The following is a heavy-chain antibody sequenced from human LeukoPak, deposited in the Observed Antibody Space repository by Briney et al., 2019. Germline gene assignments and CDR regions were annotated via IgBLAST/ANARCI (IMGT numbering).Heavy chain of an antibody. CDR1: GFKFDDYG. D-gene: IGHD2-2*01. V-gene: IGHV3-20*04. CDR2: INWNGGRT. Sequence: GGSLRLSCTASGFKFDDYGMSWVRQAPGKGLEWVSGINWNGGRTDYVDSVKGRFTISRDNAKNSLYLQMNSLRAEDTAVYYCARDQFCSSTSCWGYYYYMDVWGKGTTVTISS. CDR3: ARDQFCSSTSCWGYYYYMDV. J-gene: IGHJ6*03.